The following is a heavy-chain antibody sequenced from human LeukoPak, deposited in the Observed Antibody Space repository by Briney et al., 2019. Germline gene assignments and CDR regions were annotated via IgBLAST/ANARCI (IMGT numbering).Heavy chain of an antibody. J-gene: IGHJ4*02. CDR1: GGSINGYY. D-gene: IGHD2-2*02. CDR2: INHSEST. V-gene: IGHV4-34*01. CDR3: ARQEIGNCSSSSCYSFDY. Sequence: SETLSLTCAVYGGSINGYYWSWIRQPPGKGLEWIGEINHSESTNYNPSLKSRVSISVDTSKNQFSLKLLSSVTAADTAVYYCARQEIGNCSSSSCYSFDYWGQGTLVTVSS.